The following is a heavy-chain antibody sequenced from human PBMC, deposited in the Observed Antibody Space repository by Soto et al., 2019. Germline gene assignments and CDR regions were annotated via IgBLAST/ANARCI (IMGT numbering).Heavy chain of an antibody. V-gene: IGHV3-30-3*01. D-gene: IGHD3-10*01. CDR2: IGYDGSNK. J-gene: IGHJ6*02. Sequence: QVQLVESGGGVVQPGRSLRLSCAASGLTLSRFAMHWVRQAPGKGLEWVAVIGYDGSNKDYADSVKGRFTISRDSSKNTLYLQMNSLIPEDTAVYYCARDPVNYYGSWTYGMDVWGQGTTVTVSS. CDR3: ARDPVNYYGSWTYGMDV. CDR1: GLTLSRFA.